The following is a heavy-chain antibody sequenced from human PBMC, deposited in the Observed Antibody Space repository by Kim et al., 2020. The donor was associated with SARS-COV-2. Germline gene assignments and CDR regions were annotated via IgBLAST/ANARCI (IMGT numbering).Heavy chain of an antibody. CDR2: ISYDGSNK. J-gene: IGHJ3*02. Sequence: GGSLRLSCAASGFTFSSYGMHWVRQAPGKGLEWVAVISYDGSNKYYADSVKGRFTISRDNSKNTLYLQMNSLRAEDTAVYYCAKGGSWTPGAFDIWGQGT. D-gene: IGHD2-15*01. CDR3: AKGGSWTPGAFDI. CDR1: GFTFSSYG. V-gene: IGHV3-30*18.